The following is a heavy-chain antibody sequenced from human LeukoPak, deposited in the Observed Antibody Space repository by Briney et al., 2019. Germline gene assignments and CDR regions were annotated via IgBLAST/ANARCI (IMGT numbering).Heavy chain of an antibody. CDR3: ARGLQSYDFDY. D-gene: IGHD5-24*01. Sequence: GGSLRLSCAASGFTFSSYAMHWVRQAPGKGMEWVAVISYDGSNKYYADSVKSRFTISRDNSKNTLYLQMDSLRAEDTAVYYCARGLQSYDFDYWGQGTLVTVSS. CDR1: GFTFSSYA. CDR2: ISYDGSNK. V-gene: IGHV3-30-3*01. J-gene: IGHJ4*02.